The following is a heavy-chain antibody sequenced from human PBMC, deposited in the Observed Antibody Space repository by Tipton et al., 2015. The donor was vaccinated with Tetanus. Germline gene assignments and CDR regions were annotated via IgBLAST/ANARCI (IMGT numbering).Heavy chain of an antibody. J-gene: IGHJ3*02. D-gene: IGHD3-16*01. CDR3: ARSGGRRYAFDI. CDR1: GGSISSYY. Sequence: TLSLTCTLSGGSISSYYWSWVRQPPRKGLEWLGYVFYSGSTDLNPSLKSRVTISVDTSNNLFSLKLTSVTTADTAVYYCARSGGRRYAFDIWGQGTMVTVSS. CDR2: VFYSGST. V-gene: IGHV4-59*01.